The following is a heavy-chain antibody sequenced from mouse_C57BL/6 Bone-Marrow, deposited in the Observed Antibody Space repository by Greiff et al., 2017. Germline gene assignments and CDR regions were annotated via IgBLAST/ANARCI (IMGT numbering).Heavy chain of an antibody. V-gene: IGHV1-63*01. CDR3: ARLGIWSYYTRGWYFDV. D-gene: IGHD1-1*01. CDR1: GYTFTNYW. J-gene: IGHJ1*03. CDR2: IYPGGGYT. Sequence: VQLQQSGAELVRPGTSVKMSCKASGYTFTNYWIGWAKQRPGHGLEWIGDIYPGGGYTNYNEKFKGKATLTADKSSSTAYMLFSSLTSEDSAIYYCARLGIWSYYTRGWYFDVWGTGTTVTVSS.